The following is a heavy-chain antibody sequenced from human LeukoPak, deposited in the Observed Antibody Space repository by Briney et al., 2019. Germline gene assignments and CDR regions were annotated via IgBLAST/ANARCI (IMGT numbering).Heavy chain of an antibody. V-gene: IGHV4-4*07. CDR3: ARESVGDYSNSLLDY. Sequence: SETLSLTCTVSGDSINSFYWSWIRQPAGKGLEWIGRIYTSGSTNYNPSLKSRVTMSVDTSKNQFSLKLSSVTAADTAVYYCARESVGDYSNSLLDYWGQGTLVTVSS. CDR2: IYTSGST. D-gene: IGHD4-11*01. J-gene: IGHJ4*02. CDR1: GDSINSFY.